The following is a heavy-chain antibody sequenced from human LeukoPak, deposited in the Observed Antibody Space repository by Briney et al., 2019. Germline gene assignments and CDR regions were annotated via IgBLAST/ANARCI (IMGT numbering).Heavy chain of an antibody. CDR2: IYTSGST. V-gene: IGHV4-61*02. J-gene: IGHJ4*02. Sequence: PSETLSITCTVSGASISSGSYYWSWIRQPAGKGLEWIGRIYTSGSTNYNPSLKSRVTMSVDTSKNQFSLKLSSVTAADTAVYYCARGRGDSSGYFDYWGQGTLVTVSS. D-gene: IGHD3-22*01. CDR3: ARGRGDSSGYFDY. CDR1: GASISSGSYY.